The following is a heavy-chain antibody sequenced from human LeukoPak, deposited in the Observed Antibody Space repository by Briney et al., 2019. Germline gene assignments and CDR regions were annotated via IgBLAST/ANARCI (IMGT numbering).Heavy chain of an antibody. V-gene: IGHV3-7*01. D-gene: IGHD3-10*01. CDR1: GFTFSSYS. CDR2: IKQDGSEK. J-gene: IGHJ4*02. CDR3: AGGDY. Sequence: GGSLRLSCAASGFTFSSYSMNWVRQAPGKGLEWVANIKQDGSEKYYVDSVKGRFTISRDNAKNSLYLQMNSLRAEDTAVYYCAGGDYWGQGTLVTVSS.